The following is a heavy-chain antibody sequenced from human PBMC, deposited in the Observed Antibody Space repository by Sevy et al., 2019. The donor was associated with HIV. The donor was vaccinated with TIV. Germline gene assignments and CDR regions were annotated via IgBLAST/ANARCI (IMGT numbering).Heavy chain of an antibody. Sequence: GGSLRLSCAASGFTFNTHVMNWVRQAPGKGLEWVSSISGFGNTYYADSVRGRLTISRDNAKNTLYLQMKSRRADDTAVDYCEKVLNPALESMMEVTVRSLKGFDVWGQGTMVTVSS. J-gene: IGHJ3*01. CDR3: EKVLNPALESMMEVTVRSLKGFDV. D-gene: IGHD3-22*01. V-gene: IGHV3-23*01. CDR2: ISGFGNT. CDR1: GFTFNTHV.